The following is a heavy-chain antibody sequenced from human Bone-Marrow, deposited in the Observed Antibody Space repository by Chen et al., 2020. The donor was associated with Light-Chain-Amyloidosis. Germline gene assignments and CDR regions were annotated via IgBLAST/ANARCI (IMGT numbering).Heavy chain of an antibody. CDR2: IYPDDSDA. Sequence: EVQLEQSRPGVKKPGESLKISCKASGYTFPNYWIGWGRQMPGKGLGWMGVIYPDDSDARYSPSFEGQVTISADKSITTAYLQWRSLKASDTAMYYCARRRDGYNFDYWGQGTLVTVSS. J-gene: IGHJ4*02. V-gene: IGHV5-51*01. D-gene: IGHD5-12*01. CDR1: GYTFPNYW. CDR3: ARRRDGYNFDY.